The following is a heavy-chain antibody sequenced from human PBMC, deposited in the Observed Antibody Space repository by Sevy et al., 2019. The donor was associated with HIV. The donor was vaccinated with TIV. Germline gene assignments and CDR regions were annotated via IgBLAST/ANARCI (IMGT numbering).Heavy chain of an antibody. D-gene: IGHD2-15*01. CDR3: ARDLGRIPLCGSGGSCPGVDPVGPFDY. CDR1: GFTFSSYA. CDR2: ISYDGSNK. J-gene: IGHJ4*02. V-gene: IGHV3-30-3*01. Sequence: RLSCAASGFTFSSYAMHWVRQAPGKGLEWVAVISYDGSNKYYADSVKGRFTISRDNSKNTLYLQMNSLRAEDTAVYYCARDLGRIPLCGSGGSCPGVDPVGPFDYWGQGTLVTVSS.